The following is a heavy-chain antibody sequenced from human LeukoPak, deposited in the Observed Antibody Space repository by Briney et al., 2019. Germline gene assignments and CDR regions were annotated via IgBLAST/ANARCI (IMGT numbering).Heavy chain of an antibody. Sequence: PGGSLRLSCAASGFTFSDYYMSWIRQTPGKGLEWVSYISSSSGHTEYADSVKGRFTVSRDNAKNSLYLQMNSLRAEDTAVYYCARLGDSSGYYDYWGQGTLVTVSS. CDR2: ISSSSGHT. J-gene: IGHJ4*02. D-gene: IGHD3-22*01. CDR3: ARLGDSSGYYDY. V-gene: IGHV3-11*06. CDR1: GFTFSDYY.